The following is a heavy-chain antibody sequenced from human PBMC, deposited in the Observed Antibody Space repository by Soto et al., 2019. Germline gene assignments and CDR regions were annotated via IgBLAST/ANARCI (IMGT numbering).Heavy chain of an antibody. J-gene: IGHJ6*02. Sequence: ASVKVSCKASGFTFTSSAVQWVRQARGQRLEWIGWIVVGSGNTNYAQKFQERVTITRDMSTSTAYMELSSLRSEDTAVYYCAADSLYCSSTSCYIHYYYGMDVWGQGTTVTAP. V-gene: IGHV1-58*01. D-gene: IGHD2-2*02. CDR3: AADSLYCSSTSCYIHYYYGMDV. CDR1: GFTFTSSA. CDR2: IVVGSGNT.